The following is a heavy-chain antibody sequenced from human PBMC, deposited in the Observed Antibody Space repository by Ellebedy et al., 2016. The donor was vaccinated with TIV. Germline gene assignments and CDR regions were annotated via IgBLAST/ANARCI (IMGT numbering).Heavy chain of an antibody. CDR2: INHSGST. D-gene: IGHD1-20*01. CDR1: GGSFSGYY. J-gene: IGHJ6*03. CDR3: ARVYNWNYYYYMDV. Sequence: SETLSLXCAVYGGSFSGYYWSWIRQPPGKGLEWIGEINHSGSTNYNPSLKSRVTMSVDTSKNQFSLKLSSVTAADTAVYYCARVYNWNYYYYMDVWGKGTTVTVSS. V-gene: IGHV4-34*01.